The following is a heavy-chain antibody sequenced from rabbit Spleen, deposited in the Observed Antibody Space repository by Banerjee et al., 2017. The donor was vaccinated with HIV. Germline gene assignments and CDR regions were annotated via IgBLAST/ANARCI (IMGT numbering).Heavy chain of an antibody. Sequence: QQQLEESGGGLVKPGGTLTLTCKASGIDFSNYFYMCWVRQAPGKGLELIACIYTTSGSTWYASWAKGRFTISQSTSLNTVDLKMTKLTAADTATYFCARDLAGYVGFGDANLWGPGTLVTVS. CDR3: ARDLAGYVGFGDANL. CDR2: IYTTSGST. V-gene: IGHV1S43*01. D-gene: IGHD4-2*01. J-gene: IGHJ4*01. CDR1: GIDFSNYFY.